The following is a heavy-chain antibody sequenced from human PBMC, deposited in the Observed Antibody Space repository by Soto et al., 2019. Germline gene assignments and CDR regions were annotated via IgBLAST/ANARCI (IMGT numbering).Heavy chain of an antibody. Sequence: QVQLQQWGAGLLKPSETLSLTCAVYGGSFSGYYWSWIRQPPGKGLEWIGEINHSGSTNYNPSLKRRVTLSVDTSKNQFSLRLSSVTAADTAVYYCARGWGRISDYWGQGALVAVSS. D-gene: IGHD7-27*01. V-gene: IGHV4-34*01. J-gene: IGHJ4*02. CDR2: INHSGST. CDR1: GGSFSGYY. CDR3: ARGWGRISDY.